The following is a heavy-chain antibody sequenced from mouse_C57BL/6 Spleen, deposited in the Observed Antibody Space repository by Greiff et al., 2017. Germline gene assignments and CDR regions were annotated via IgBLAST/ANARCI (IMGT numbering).Heavy chain of an antibody. V-gene: IGHV2-2*01. Sequence: QVQLQQSGPGLVQPSQSLSITCTVSGFSLTSYGVHWVRQSPGKGLEWLGVIWSGGGTDYNAAFISRLSISKDNSKSQVFFKMNSLQADDTAIYYCARRAVVDDYFDYWGQGTTLTVSS. CDR3: ARRAVVDDYFDY. D-gene: IGHD1-1*01. J-gene: IGHJ2*01. CDR1: GFSLTSYG. CDR2: IWSGGGT.